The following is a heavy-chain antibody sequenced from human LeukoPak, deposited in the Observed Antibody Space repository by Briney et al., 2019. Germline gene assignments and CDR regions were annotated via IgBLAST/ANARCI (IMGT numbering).Heavy chain of an antibody. CDR2: IYYSGST. CDR3: ARLSAYWGSDY. CDR1: GGSISSSSYY. Sequence: SETLSLTCTVSGGSISSSSYYWGWIRQPPGKGLEWIGSIYYSGSTYYNPSLKSRVTISVDTSKNQFSLKLSSVTAADTAVYYCARLSAYWGSDYWGQGTLVTVSS. D-gene: IGHD2-8*02. J-gene: IGHJ4*02. V-gene: IGHV4-39*01.